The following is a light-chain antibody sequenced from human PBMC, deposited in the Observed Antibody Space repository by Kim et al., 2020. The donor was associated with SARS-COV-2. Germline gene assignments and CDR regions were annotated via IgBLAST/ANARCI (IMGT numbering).Light chain of an antibody. CDR2: KMF. V-gene: IGKV1-5*03. CDR1: QSVTSW. CDR3: QQYQTYPLT. J-gene: IGKJ4*01. Sequence: ESVGARVTITCRASQSVTSWLAWYQKKPGKAPKRRIYKMFNVESGVPSRFSGTGDGTEFTLTISSLQPDDFATYYCQQYQTYPLTFGGGTKVDIK.